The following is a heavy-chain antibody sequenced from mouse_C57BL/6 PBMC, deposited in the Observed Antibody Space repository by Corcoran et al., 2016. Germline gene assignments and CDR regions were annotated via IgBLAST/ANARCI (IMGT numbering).Heavy chain of an antibody. Sequence: EVQLQQSGPELVKPGASVKISCKASGYTFTDYYMNWVKQSHGKSLEWIGDINPNNGGTSYNQKFKGKATLTVDKSSSTAYMELRSLTSEDSAVYYCARKDYYYGSSYFDYWGQGTTLTVSS. CDR3: ARKDYYYGSSYFDY. CDR2: INPNNGGT. D-gene: IGHD1-1*01. CDR1: GYTFTDYY. J-gene: IGHJ2*01. V-gene: IGHV1-26*01.